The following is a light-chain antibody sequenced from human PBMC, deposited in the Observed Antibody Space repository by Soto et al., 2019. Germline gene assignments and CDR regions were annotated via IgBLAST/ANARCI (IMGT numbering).Light chain of an antibody. Sequence: QSVLTQPASVSGSPGQSITISCTGTSSDIGAYNFVSWYQQHPGKAPKLMLYDVXIRPSGVSNRFSGSKSGNTASLTISGXXXXXXXXYYCTSWTTSTTMIFGGGTKLTVL. CDR3: TSWTTSTTMI. CDR1: SSDIGAYNF. J-gene: IGLJ2*01. V-gene: IGLV2-14*03. CDR2: DVX.